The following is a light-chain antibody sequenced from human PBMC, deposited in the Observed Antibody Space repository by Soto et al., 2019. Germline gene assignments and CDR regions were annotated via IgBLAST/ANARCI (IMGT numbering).Light chain of an antibody. CDR1: QSLQHSNGYNY. CDR3: MQALQTPA. J-gene: IGKJ1*01. Sequence: DIVMTQSPLSLPVTPGEPASISCRSSQSLQHSNGYNYLDWYVQKPGQSPQILSYLASNRASGVPERFSGSGSGTDFTLKISRVEAEDVGTYYCMQALQTPAFGQGTKVEIK. CDR2: LAS. V-gene: IGKV2-28*01.